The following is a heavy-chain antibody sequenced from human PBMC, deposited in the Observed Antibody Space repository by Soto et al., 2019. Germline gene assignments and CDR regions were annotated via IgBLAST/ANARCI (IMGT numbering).Heavy chain of an antibody. CDR2: IHESWPT. D-gene: IGHD6-13*01. Sequence: QVQLQESGPGLVKPSGTLSLTCTVSGDSINNIYWWGWVRQPPGQGLEWIGEIHESWPTNYNPSLKSPVTISMERSQRQFCLRLSSVAAAEPAVYFCTRQGVYILDYWGQGTLVTV. CDR1: GDSINNIYW. CDR3: TRQGVYILDY. J-gene: IGHJ4*02. V-gene: IGHV4-4*02.